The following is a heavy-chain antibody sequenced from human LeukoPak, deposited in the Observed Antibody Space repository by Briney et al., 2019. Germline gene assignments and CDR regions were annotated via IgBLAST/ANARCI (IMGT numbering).Heavy chain of an antibody. D-gene: IGHD2-2*01. J-gene: IGHJ6*02. Sequence: PGGPLRLSCAASGFTFSSYGMHWVRQAPGKGLEWVAVIWYDGSNKYYADSVKGRFTISRDNSKNTLYLQMNSLRAEDTAVYYCARHALPWGDQLHYYGMDVWGQGTTVTVSS. CDR2: IWYDGSNK. V-gene: IGHV3-33*01. CDR3: ARHALPWGDQLHYYGMDV. CDR1: GFTFSSYG.